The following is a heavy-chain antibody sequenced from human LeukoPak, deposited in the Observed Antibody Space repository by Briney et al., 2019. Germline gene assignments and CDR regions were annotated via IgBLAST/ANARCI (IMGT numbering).Heavy chain of an antibody. D-gene: IGHD4-23*01. CDR3: ARHYYGGNSPLDY. V-gene: IGHV3-30*02. CDR2: IRYDGSNK. CDR1: GFTFSSNG. J-gene: IGHJ4*02. Sequence: GGSLRLSCASSGFTFSSNGMHWVRQAPGKGLEWVAFIRYDGSNKYYADSVKGRFTISRDNSKNTLYLQTNSLRAEDTALYYCARHYYGGNSPLDYWGQGTLVTVSS.